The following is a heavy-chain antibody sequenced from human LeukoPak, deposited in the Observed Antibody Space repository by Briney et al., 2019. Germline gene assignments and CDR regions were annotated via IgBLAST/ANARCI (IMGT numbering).Heavy chain of an antibody. CDR2: INHSGST. Sequence: PGGSLRLSCAASGFTFSTYAMSWVRQPPGKGLEWIGEINHSGSTNYNPSLKSRVTISVDTSKNQFSLKLSSVTAADTAVYYCARAKYQLLWRVDYWGQGTLVTVSS. CDR1: GFTFSTYA. J-gene: IGHJ4*02. CDR3: ARAKYQLLWRVDY. D-gene: IGHD2-2*01. V-gene: IGHV4-34*01.